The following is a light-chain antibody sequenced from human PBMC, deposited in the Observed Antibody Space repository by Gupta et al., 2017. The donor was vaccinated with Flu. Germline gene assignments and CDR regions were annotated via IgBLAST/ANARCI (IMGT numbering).Light chain of an antibody. Sequence: DTLVLAPGEEGALFCRGRKRGSKTYFAWLQQKPGQAPRVLIYGASTRDAGIPDRFSGSGSGTEFTLTISRLEPEDVAVYYCQQEDSSPRTFGQGTKVEI. J-gene: IGKJ2*02. V-gene: IGKV3-20*01. CDR2: GAS. CDR1: KRGSKTY. CDR3: QQEDSSPRT.